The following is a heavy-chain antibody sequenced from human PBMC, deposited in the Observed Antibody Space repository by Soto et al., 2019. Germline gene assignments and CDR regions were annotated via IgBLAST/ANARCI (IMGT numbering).Heavy chain of an antibody. CDR2: IDNNGVT. V-gene: IGHV4-39*01. D-gene: IGHD2-15*01. CDR1: GGSVYSNGHY. CDR3: GKILVGANGHTDAES. J-gene: IGHJ5*02. Sequence: PSETLSLTCIVSGGSVYSNGHYWGWIRQPPGKGLEWIGSIDNNGVTNYNSSLKSRVTISRDTSKNQFSLRLTSVTAADTAVYYCGKILVGANGHTDAESLGPGTLVSVSP.